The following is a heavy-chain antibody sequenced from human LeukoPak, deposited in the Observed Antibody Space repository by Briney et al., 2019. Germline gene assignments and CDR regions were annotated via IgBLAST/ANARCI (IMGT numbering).Heavy chain of an antibody. CDR1: GGTLNIYA. D-gene: IGHD2-21*02. Sequence: GTSVKVSCKASGGTLNIYAITWVRQAPGQGLEWMGGIIPIFGTANYAQKFQGRVTITADKSTSTAYMELSSLRSEDTAVYYCARDPVIGGDSIGYFQHWGQGTLVTVSS. J-gene: IGHJ1*01. CDR3: ARDPVIGGDSIGYFQH. CDR2: IIPIFGTA. V-gene: IGHV1-69*06.